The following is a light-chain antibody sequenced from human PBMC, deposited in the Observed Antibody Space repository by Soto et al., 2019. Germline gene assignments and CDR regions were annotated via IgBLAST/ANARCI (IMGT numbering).Light chain of an antibody. V-gene: IGLV2-11*01. J-gene: IGLJ1*01. CDR2: DVS. CDR3: CSYAGSYTFV. CDR1: SSDVGGYNY. Sequence: QSVLTQPRSVSGSPGQSVTISCTGTSSDVGGYNYVSWYQQHPGRAPKLRVYDVSKRRSGVPDGFSGSKSADTASLTISGLQAGDEADYYCCSYAGSYTFVFGGGTKV.